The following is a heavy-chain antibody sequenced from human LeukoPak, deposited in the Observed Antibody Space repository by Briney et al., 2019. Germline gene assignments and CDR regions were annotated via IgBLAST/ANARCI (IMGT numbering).Heavy chain of an antibody. CDR1: GYTFTGYY. J-gene: IGHJ5*02. Sequence: ASVKVSCKASGYTFTGYYMHWVRQAPGQGLEWMGWINPKSGGTNYAQKFRGRVTMTRDTSISTAYMELSRLRSDDTAVYYCARDRIMIMFGGVSWFDPWGQGTLASVSS. CDR3: ARDRIMIMFGGVSWFDP. CDR2: INPKSGGT. V-gene: IGHV1-2*02. D-gene: IGHD3-16*01.